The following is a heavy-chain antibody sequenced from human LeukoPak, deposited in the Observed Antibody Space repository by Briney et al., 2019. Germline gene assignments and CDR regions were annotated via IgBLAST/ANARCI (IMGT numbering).Heavy chain of an antibody. D-gene: IGHD3-10*01. V-gene: IGHV1-18*01. CDR3: ATGLWFGDRPGYDY. CDR1: GYTFTDFG. J-gene: IGHJ4*02. CDR2: ISAYNGNI. Sequence: GASVKVSCKASGYTFTDFGISWVRQAPGQGLEWMGWISAYNGNINYAQKLQGRVTMTTDTSTSTAYMEVRSLRSEDTAVYYCATGLWFGDRPGYDYWGQGTLVTVSS.